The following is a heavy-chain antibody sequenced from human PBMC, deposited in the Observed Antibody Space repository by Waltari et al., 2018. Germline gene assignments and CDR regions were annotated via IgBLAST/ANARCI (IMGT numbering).Heavy chain of an antibody. V-gene: IGHV1-69*01. Sequence: QVPLVQSGPEVVKPASSVTVSCKASGGPSSTCSISWVRQAPGQGLEWRGGIIPIFRTTNYAKNLPDRPTITAEESTSTGYMEMNSLRSEDMALYYWARALTSSSRYPHGSWGQGTLVIVSS. CDR2: IIPIFRTT. D-gene: IGHD6-13*01. CDR3: ARALTSSSRYPHGS. J-gene: IGHJ5*02. CDR1: GGPSSTCS.